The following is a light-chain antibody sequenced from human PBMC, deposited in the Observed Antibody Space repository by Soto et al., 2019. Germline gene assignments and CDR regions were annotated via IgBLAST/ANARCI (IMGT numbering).Light chain of an antibody. J-gene: IGKJ2*02. CDR3: QQYGSSPGT. V-gene: IGKV3-15*01. Sequence: EIVMTQSPATLSVSPGERATLSCRASQSVSSNLAWYQQKPGQAPRLLIYGASTRATGIPARFSGSGSGTEFTLTFSRLEPEDFAVYYCQQYGSSPGTFGQGTKLEIK. CDR1: QSVSSN. CDR2: GAS.